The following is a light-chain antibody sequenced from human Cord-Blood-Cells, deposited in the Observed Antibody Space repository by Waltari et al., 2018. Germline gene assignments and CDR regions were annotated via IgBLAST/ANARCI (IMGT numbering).Light chain of an antibody. CDR1: SSDVGGHNH. CDR3: SSYTSSSTWV. V-gene: IGLV2-14*01. Sequence: QSALTQPASVSGSPAQSITISCTGPSSDVGGHNHVSWYQQHPGKSPKLMIYDVSKRPSGVSNRFSGSKSGNTASLTISGLQAEDEADYYCSSYTSSSTWVFGGGTKLTVL. CDR2: DVS. J-gene: IGLJ3*02.